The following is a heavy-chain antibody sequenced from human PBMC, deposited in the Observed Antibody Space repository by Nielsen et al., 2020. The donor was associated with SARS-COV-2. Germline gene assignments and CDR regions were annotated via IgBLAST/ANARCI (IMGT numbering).Heavy chain of an antibody. V-gene: IGHV3-66*01. CDR2: IYSGGST. CDR3: ASELPNCSSTSCYSPYAFDI. D-gene: IGHD2-2*02. Sequence: GESLKISCAASGFTVSSNYMSWVRQAPGKGLEWVSVIYSGGSTYYADSVKGRFTISRDNSKNTLYLQMNSLRAEDTAVYYCASELPNCSSTSCYSPYAFDIWGQGTMVTVSS. CDR1: GFTVSSNY. J-gene: IGHJ3*02.